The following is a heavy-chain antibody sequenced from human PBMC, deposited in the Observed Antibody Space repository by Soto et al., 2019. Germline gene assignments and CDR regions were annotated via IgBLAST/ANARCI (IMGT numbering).Heavy chain of an antibody. CDR2: ISAYNGNT. CDR1: GYTFTSYG. CDR3: LASTNGVYTFYY. J-gene: IGHJ4*02. V-gene: IGHV1-18*01. Sequence: ASVKVSCKASGYTFTSYGISWVRQAPGQGLEWMGWISAYNGNTNYAQKLQGRVTMTTDTSTSTAYMELRSLRSDDTAVYYCLASTNGVYTFYYRGQGAALTVSS. D-gene: IGHD2-8*01.